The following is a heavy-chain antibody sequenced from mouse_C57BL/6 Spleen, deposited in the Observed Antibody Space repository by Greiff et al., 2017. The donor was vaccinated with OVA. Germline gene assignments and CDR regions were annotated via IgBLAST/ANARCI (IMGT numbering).Heavy chain of an antibody. CDR3: ARTEANSNWYFDV. J-gene: IGHJ1*03. V-gene: IGHV1-80*01. Sequence: VKLMESGAELVKPGASVKISCKASGYAFSSYWMNWVKQRPGKGLEWIGQIYPGDGDTNYNGKFKGKATLTADKSSSTAYMQLSSLTSEDSAVYFCARTEANSNWYFDVWGTGTTVTVSS. CDR1: GYAFSSYW. CDR2: IYPGDGDT. D-gene: IGHD3-2*02.